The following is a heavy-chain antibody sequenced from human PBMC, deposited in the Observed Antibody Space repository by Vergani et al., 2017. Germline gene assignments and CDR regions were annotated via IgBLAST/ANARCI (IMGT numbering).Heavy chain of an antibody. V-gene: IGHV1-46*01. J-gene: IGHJ6*02. CDR3: ATDVGDSRYYYYYGMDV. CDR1: GYTFTSYY. CDR2: INPSGGST. Sequence: QVQLVQSGAEVKKPGASVKVSCKASGYTFTSYYMHWVRQAPGQGLEWMGIINPSGGSTSYAQKFQGRVTMTRDTSTSTVYMELSSLRPEDTAVYYCATDVGDSRYYYYYGMDVWGQGTTVTVSS. D-gene: IGHD2-21*02.